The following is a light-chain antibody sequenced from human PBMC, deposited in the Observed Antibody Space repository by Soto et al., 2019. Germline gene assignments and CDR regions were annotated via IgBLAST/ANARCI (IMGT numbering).Light chain of an antibody. J-gene: IGKJ2*01. V-gene: IGKV3-20*01. CDR2: GAS. CDR3: HQYGGVPYT. Sequence: EIVLTQSPGTLSLSPGQRATLSCRASESISRDYLAWYQQRLGQAPRLLIYGASSGPTGIPDRFSVSGSGKDFTLTISRLEPEDFAIYYCHQYGGVPYTFGQGTKLEIK. CDR1: ESISRDY.